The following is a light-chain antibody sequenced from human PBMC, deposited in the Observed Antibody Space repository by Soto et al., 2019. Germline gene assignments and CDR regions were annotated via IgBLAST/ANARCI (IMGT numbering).Light chain of an antibody. CDR1: QSVSSSQ. CDR3: QQYGSSPIT. V-gene: IGKV3-20*01. Sequence: EIVLTQSPGTLSLSPGERATLSCRASQSVSSSQLAWYQQKPGQARRLLMYGASSRATGIPDRLSGSGSGTDFTRTISTLEPEDFAVYYCQQYGSSPITFGQGTRLEIK. CDR2: GAS. J-gene: IGKJ5*01.